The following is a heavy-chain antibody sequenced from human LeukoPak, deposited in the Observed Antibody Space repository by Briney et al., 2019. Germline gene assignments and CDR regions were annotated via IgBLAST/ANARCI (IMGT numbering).Heavy chain of an antibody. V-gene: IGHV3-9*01. CDR3: AKDMGYYDILTGYFDY. J-gene: IGHJ4*02. CDR1: GFTFDDYC. Sequence: GGSLRLSFSASGFTFDDYCIHWVPEAPGKGLEWVLGNSWNSGSIGYADSVKGRFTISRDNAKNSLYLQMNSLRAEDTALYYCAKDMGYYDILTGYFDYWGQGTLVTVSS. D-gene: IGHD3-9*01. CDR2: NSWNSGSI.